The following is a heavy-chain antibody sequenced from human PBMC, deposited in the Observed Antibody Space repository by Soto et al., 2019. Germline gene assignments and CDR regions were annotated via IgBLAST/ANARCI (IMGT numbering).Heavy chain of an antibody. CDR3: ARDLYSSGWRAKNWFDT. Sequence: GASVKVSCKASGGTFSSYAISWVRQAPGQGLEWMGGIIPIFGTANYAQKFQGRVTITADESTSTAYMELSSLRSEDTAVYYCARDLYSSGWRAKNWFDTWGQGTLVTVSS. D-gene: IGHD6-19*01. CDR2: IIPIFGTA. J-gene: IGHJ5*01. V-gene: IGHV1-69*13. CDR1: GGTFSSYA.